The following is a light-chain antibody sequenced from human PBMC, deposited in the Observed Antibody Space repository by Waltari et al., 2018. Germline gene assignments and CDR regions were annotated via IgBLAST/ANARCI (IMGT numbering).Light chain of an antibody. J-gene: IGKJ4*01. CDR3: MQALQTPLT. V-gene: IGKV2-28*01. CDR2: LGS. Sequence: DIVMTQSPLSLPVTPGEPASISCRSSQSLLLSNGYNYLDWYLEKPGQSPQLLIYLGSNRASGVPDRFSGSGSGTDFTLKIRRVEAEDVGVYYCMQALQTPLTFGGGTKVEIK. CDR1: QSLLLSNGYNY.